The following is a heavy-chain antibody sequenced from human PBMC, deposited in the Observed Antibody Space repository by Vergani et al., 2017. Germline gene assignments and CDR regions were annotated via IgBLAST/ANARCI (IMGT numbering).Heavy chain of an antibody. CDR1: GFTFSSYG. CDR2: IWYDGSNK. D-gene: IGHD6-13*01. J-gene: IGHJ4*02. Sequence: QVQLVESGGGVVQPGRSLRLSCAASGFTFSSYGMHWVRQAPGKGLEWVAVIWYDGSNKYYADSVKGRFTISRDNSKNTLYLQMNSLRAEDTAVYYCAKDQGQQLVYYFDYWGQGTLVTVSS. CDR3: AKDQGQQLVYYFDY. V-gene: IGHV3-33*06.